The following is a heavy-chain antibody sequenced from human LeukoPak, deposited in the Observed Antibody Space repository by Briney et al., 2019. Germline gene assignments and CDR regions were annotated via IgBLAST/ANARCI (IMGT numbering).Heavy chain of an antibody. Sequence: SETLSLTCTVSGGSISSYYWSWIRQPPGKGLEWIGYIYYSGSTNYNPSLKSRVTMSVDTSKNQFSLKLSSVTAADTAVYYCARDLLSGYYEGRWFDPWGQGTLVTVSS. CDR1: GGSISSYY. V-gene: IGHV4-59*12. CDR2: IYYSGST. D-gene: IGHD3-22*01. CDR3: ARDLLSGYYEGRWFDP. J-gene: IGHJ5*02.